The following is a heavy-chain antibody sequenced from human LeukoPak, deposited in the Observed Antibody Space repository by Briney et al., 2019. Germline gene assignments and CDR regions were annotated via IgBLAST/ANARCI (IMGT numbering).Heavy chain of an antibody. CDR2: ISGAGGST. CDR3: ARSSIAATKGRYYFDY. J-gene: IGHJ4*02. Sequence: GGSLRLSRAASGFTFSSYAMSWVRQAPGKGLEWVSAISGAGGSTYYADSVKGRFTVSRDSSHNTVSLQMNSLRAEDTAVYCCARSSIAATKGRYYFDYWGQGTLVTVSS. CDR1: GFTFSSYA. V-gene: IGHV3-23*01. D-gene: IGHD6-6*01.